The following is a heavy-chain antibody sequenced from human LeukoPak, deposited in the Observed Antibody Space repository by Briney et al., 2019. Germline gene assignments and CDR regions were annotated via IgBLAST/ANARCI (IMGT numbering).Heavy chain of an antibody. CDR1: GGTFSSYA. J-gene: IGHJ3*02. CDR3: ARPSGSYDPYAAFDI. CDR2: IIPIFGTA. V-gene: IGHV1-69*13. Sequence: ASVKVSCKASGGTFSSYAISWVRQAPGQGLEWMGGIIPIFGTANYAQKFQGRVTITADESTSTAYMELSSLRSEDTAVYYCARPSGSYDPYAAFDIWGQGQWSPSLQ. D-gene: IGHD1-26*01.